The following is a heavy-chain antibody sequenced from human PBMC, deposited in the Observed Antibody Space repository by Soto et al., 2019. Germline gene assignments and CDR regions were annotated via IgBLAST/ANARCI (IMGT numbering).Heavy chain of an antibody. CDR2: ISSGSISM. J-gene: IGHJ1*01. CDR1: GFTFSSFN. Sequence: DVQLVESGGGLVKPGGSLRLSCAASGFTFSSFNMNWVRQVPGKGLEWVSYISSGSISMYYADSVKGRFTISRDNAKNSLYLQMNSLRAEDTALYYCAREGPGYGDYYFQHWGQGTLVTVSS. CDR3: AREGPGYGDYYFQH. D-gene: IGHD4-17*01. V-gene: IGHV3-21*01.